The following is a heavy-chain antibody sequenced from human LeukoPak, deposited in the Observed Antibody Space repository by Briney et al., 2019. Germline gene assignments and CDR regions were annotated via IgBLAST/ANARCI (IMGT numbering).Heavy chain of an antibody. J-gene: IGHJ4*02. D-gene: IGHD3-22*01. CDR2: ISYDGSNK. CDR1: GFTFSSYA. V-gene: IGHV3-30*04. Sequence: GRSLRLSCAASGFTFSSYAMHWVRQAPGKGLEWVALISYDGSNKDYADSLKGRFTISRDNSKNTVYMQMNSLRAEDTAVYYCARFSSYYDSSLHYVDHWGQGTLVSVSA. CDR3: ARFSSYYDSSLHYVDH.